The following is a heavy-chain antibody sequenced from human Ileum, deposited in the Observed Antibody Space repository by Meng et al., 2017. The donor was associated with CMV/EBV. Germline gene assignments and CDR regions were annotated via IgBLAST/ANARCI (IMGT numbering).Heavy chain of an antibody. J-gene: IGHJ4*02. CDR1: GGSISSSSYY. CDR3: ERDPTVYCSGGSCYDY. D-gene: IGHD2-15*01. Sequence: SETLSLTCTVSGGSISSSSYYWGWIRQPPGQGLEWIGSMYYSGSTYYNPSLKSRVTISVDTSQNQFSLKLSYVTAADTAVYYCERDPTVYCSGGSCYDYWGQGTLVTVSS. V-gene: IGHV4-39*07. CDR2: MYYSGST.